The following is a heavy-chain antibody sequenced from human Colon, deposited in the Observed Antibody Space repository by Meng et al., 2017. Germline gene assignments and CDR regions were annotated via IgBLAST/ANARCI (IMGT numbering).Heavy chain of an antibody. CDR2: IYQTGST. CDR3: ATSGCTSSTNCHAPLR. V-gene: IGHV4-4*02. CDR1: GGSISTTNW. J-gene: IGHJ4*02. D-gene: IGHD2-2*01. Sequence: QGRVEGSGPGLGRPSGTRSLTCAVSGGSISTTNWWSWVRQPPGKGLEWIGEIYQTGSTNYNSSLNSRVTISLDKPKNQFSLRMNSVTAADTAAYYCATSGCTSSTNCHAPLRWGQGTLVTVSS.